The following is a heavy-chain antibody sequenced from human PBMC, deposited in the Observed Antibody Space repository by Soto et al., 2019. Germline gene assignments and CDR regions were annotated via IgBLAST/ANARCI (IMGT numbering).Heavy chain of an antibody. Sequence: ASVKVSCKASGYTFTSYAMHWVRQAPGQRLEWMGWINAGNGNTKYSQKFQGRVTITRDTSASTAYMELSSLRSEDTALYYCARGGSLWFGELLVDYWGQGTLVTVSS. V-gene: IGHV1-3*01. J-gene: IGHJ4*02. CDR3: ARGGSLWFGELLVDY. CDR1: GYTFTSYA. D-gene: IGHD3-10*01. CDR2: INAGNGNT.